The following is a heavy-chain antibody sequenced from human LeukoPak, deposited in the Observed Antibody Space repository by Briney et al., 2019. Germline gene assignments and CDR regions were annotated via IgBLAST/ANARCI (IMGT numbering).Heavy chain of an antibody. Sequence: SETLSLTCTVSGGSFSRYYWSWIRQPPGKGLEWIGYTSYSGSANYNPPLKSRVTISVDASKNQFSLKLISVTAADTAVYYCAGVHASGSYYSDYWGQGILVTVSP. CDR2: TSYSGSA. V-gene: IGHV4-59*01. J-gene: IGHJ4*02. D-gene: IGHD3-10*01. CDR3: AGVHASGSYYSDY. CDR1: GGSFSRYY.